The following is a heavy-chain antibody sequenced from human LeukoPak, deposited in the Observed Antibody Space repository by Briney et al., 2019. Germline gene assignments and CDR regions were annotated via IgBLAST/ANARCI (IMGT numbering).Heavy chain of an antibody. CDR3: ARVVPSSGRCDY. V-gene: IGHV3-21*01. CDR1: GFTFSSYS. Sequence: PGGSLRLSCAASGFTFSSYSMNWVRQAPGKGLEWVSSISSSSSYIYYADSVKGRFTISRDNAKNSLYLQMNSLRAEDTAVYYCARVVPSSGRCDYWGQGTLVTVSS. CDR2: ISSSSSYI. D-gene: IGHD3-22*01. J-gene: IGHJ4*02.